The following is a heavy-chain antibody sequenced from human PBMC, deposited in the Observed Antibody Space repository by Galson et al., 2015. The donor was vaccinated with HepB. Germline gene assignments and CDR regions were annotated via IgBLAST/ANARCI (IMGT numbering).Heavy chain of an antibody. Sequence: SLRLSCAASGFIVSSNYMSWVRQAPGKGLEWVSVIYGSGDTYYADSVKGRFIISRDNSKNTVYLQMNSLRADDTAVYYCARGYSKSRFSGLGYWGQGTLVTVSS. J-gene: IGHJ4*02. CDR2: IYGSGDT. D-gene: IGHD5-12*01. CDR1: GFIVSSNY. CDR3: ARGYSKSRFSGLGY. V-gene: IGHV3-53*01.